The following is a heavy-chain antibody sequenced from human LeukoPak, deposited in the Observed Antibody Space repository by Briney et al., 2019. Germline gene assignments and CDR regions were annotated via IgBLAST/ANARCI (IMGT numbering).Heavy chain of an antibody. Sequence: GGSLRLSCAASGFTASNNYMSWVRQAPGKGLEWVSYISSSGTTTYYADSVRGRFTISRDNAKNSLHVQMNSLRAEDTAVYYCARDKRGLTGYNNYGMDVWGQGTTVTVSS. D-gene: IGHD1-14*01. CDR3: ARDKRGLTGYNNYGMDV. CDR1: GFTASNNY. V-gene: IGHV3-11*04. CDR2: ISSSGTTT. J-gene: IGHJ6*02.